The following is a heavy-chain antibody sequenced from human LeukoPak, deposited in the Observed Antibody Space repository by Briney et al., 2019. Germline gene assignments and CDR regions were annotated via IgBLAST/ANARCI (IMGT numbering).Heavy chain of an antibody. CDR2: IYYSGST. Sequence: SETLSLTCTVSGGSISSYYWSWIRQPPGKGLEWIGYIYYSGSTNHNPSLKSRVTISVDTSKNQFSLKLSSVTAADTAVYYCARDYGSGSWGQGTLVTVSS. D-gene: IGHD3-10*01. J-gene: IGHJ4*02. CDR1: GGSISSYY. V-gene: IGHV4-59*08. CDR3: ARDYGSGS.